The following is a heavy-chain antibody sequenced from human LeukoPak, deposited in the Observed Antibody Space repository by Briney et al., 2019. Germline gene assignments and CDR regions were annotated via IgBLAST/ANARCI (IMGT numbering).Heavy chain of an antibody. J-gene: IGHJ5*02. V-gene: IGHV4-39*01. Sequence: PSETLSLTCTVSAGSISSSTYYWGWIRQPPGKGLEWIGTIYYRGSTYYNPSLKSRVTISVDTSKNQFSLKLTSVTAADTAVYYCARLGRTYYDFWSGPWGQGTLVTVSS. CDR2: IYYRGST. CDR3: ARLGRTYYDFWSGP. CDR1: AGSISSSTYY. D-gene: IGHD3-3*01.